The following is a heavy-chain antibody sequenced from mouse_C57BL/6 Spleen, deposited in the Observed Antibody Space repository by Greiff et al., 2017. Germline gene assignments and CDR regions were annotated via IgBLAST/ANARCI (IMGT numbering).Heavy chain of an antibody. V-gene: IGHV1-18*01. CDR1: GYTFTDYN. J-gene: IGHJ4*01. Sequence: EVHLVESGPELVKPGASVKISCKASGYTFTDYNMDWVKQSHGQSLEWIGDINPNNGGTIYNQKFKGKATLPVDKSSSTAYMELRSLTSEDTAVYYCARSDYDEAMDYWGQGTTLTVSS. CDR3: ARSDYDEAMDY. D-gene: IGHD2-4*01. CDR2: INPNNGGT.